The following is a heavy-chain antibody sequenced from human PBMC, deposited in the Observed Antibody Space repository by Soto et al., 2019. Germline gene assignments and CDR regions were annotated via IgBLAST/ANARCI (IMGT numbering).Heavy chain of an antibody. V-gene: IGHV1-3*01. Sequence: QVQLVQSGAEVRKPGASVKLSCKASGYTFTNYGIHWVRQAPGQRLEWVGWNNAGQDDAKYSQKFQGRVTITSDTSARTTYMDLSSLTSEDTAVYYCATAAGYYSDYYFDYWGQGTLVTVSS. D-gene: IGHD3-9*01. CDR1: GYTFTNYG. J-gene: IGHJ4*02. CDR3: ATAAGYYSDYYFDY. CDR2: NNAGQDDA.